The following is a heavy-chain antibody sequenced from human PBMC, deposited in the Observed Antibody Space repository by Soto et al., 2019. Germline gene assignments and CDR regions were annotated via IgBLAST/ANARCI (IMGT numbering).Heavy chain of an antibody. D-gene: IGHD3-16*01. CDR3: ARDASPTTDAFDV. V-gene: IGHV4-34*12. Sequence: SETLSLTCAVYGGSFSAYYWSWVRQPPGKGLEWIGEIIHSESTKYNPSLKSRVTISVDTSKNQFSLKLRSVTPDDTAVYYCARDASPTTDAFDVWGQGTMVTVS. CDR2: IIHSEST. CDR1: GGSFSAYY. J-gene: IGHJ3*01.